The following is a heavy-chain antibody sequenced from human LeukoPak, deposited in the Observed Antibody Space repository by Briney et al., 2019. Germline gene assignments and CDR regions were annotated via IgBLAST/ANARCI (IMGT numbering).Heavy chain of an antibody. V-gene: IGHV1-2*02. D-gene: IGHD3-3*01. CDR2: INPNSGGT. J-gene: IGHJ4*02. CDR3: ARGHDCWSGYPDY. Sequence: ASVKVSCKASGYTFTGYYMHWVRQAPGQGLEWMGWINPNSGGTNYAQKFQGRVTMTRDTSISTAYMELSRLRSDDTAVYYCARGHDCWSGYPDYWGQGTLVTVSS. CDR1: GYTFTGYY.